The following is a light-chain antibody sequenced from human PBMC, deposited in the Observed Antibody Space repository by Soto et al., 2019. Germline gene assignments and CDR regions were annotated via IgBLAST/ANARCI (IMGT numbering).Light chain of an antibody. CDR2: VNS. CDR1: SSNIGAGYD. V-gene: IGLV1-40*01. CDR3: QSYDSSLTGPKVL. J-gene: IGLJ2*01. Sequence: QSALTQPPSVSGAPGQRVTISCTGSSSNIGAGYDVHWYQQFPGTAPKLLIYVNSNRPSGVPARFSGSKSGSSASLAITGLQAEDEADYYCQSYDSSLTGPKVLFGGGTKLNVL.